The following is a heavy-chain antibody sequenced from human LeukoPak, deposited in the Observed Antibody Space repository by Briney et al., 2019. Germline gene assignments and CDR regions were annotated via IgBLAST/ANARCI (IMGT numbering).Heavy chain of an antibody. J-gene: IGHJ4*02. Sequence: PGGSLRLSCAASGFTFSGYAMGWVRQAPGKGLEWVSAIVGNGGSTYYADSVKGRYTISRDNSKNTLYLQMNSLRAEDTAVYYCAKDGMATVPPHFFDFWGQGTLVTVSS. CDR1: GFTFSGYA. CDR2: IVGNGGST. D-gene: IGHD5-24*01. V-gene: IGHV3-23*01. CDR3: AKDGMATVPPHFFDF.